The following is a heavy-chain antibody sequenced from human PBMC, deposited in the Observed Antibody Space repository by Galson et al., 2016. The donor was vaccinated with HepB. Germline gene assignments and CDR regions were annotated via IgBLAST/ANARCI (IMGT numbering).Heavy chain of an antibody. J-gene: IGHJ4*02. V-gene: IGHV3-9*01. CDR3: AKGIGSGWSDC. CDR1: GFTFGDYA. Sequence: SLRLSCAASGFTFGDYAMSWVRQSPGKGLEWVSGLTWNGGIIGYADSVKGRFSISRDNASNFLFLQMNNLRSEDPALYYCAKGIGSGWSDCLGPGTLVSVSS. CDR2: LTWNGGII. D-gene: IGHD6-19*01.